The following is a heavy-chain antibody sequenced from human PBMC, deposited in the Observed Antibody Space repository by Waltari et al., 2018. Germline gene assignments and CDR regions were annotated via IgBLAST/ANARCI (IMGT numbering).Heavy chain of an antibody. V-gene: IGHV3-23*01. CDR1: GFTFSSYA. CDR3: AKGHYYYYGMDV. Sequence: EVQLLESGGGLVQPGGSLRLSCSASGFTFSSYAMSWVRQAPGKGLEWVSAISGSGGSTYYADSVKGRFTISRDNAKNTLYLQMNSLRAEDTAVYYCAKGHYYYYGMDVWGQGTTVTVSS. CDR2: ISGSGGST. J-gene: IGHJ6*02.